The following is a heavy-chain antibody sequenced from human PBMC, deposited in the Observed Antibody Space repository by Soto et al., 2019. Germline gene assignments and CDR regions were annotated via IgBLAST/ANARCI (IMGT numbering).Heavy chain of an antibody. J-gene: IGHJ5*02. D-gene: IGHD3-3*01. Sequence: EASVKVSCKASGYTFTSYDINWVRQATGQGLEWMGWMNPNSGNTGYAQKFQGRVTMTRNTSISTAYMELSSLRSEDTAVYYCAVYYDFWSGYYDWFDPWGQGTLVTVSS. CDR3: AVYYDFWSGYYDWFDP. V-gene: IGHV1-8*01. CDR2: MNPNSGNT. CDR1: GYTFTSYD.